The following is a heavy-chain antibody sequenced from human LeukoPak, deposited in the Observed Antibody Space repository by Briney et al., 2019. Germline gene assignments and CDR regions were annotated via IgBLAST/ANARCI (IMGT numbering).Heavy chain of an antibody. CDR2: IDRDGSRI. J-gene: IGHJ4*02. CDR1: GFTFSSYW. D-gene: IGHD4-23*01. CDR3: VRGNDYGGSHY. V-gene: IGHV3-74*01. Sequence: GGSLRLSCAVSGFTFSSYWMHWVRQAPGKGLVWVSRIDRDGSRINYADSVKGRFTISRDNGKNTLFLQMNSLRAEDAAVYYCVRGNDYGGSHYWGQGTLVTVSS.